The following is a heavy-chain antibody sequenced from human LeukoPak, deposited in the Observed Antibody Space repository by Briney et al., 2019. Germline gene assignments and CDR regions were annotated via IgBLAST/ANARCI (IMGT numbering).Heavy chain of an antibody. D-gene: IGHD2/OR15-2a*01. CDR2: IYHSGHT. V-gene: IGHV4-59*08. CDR1: GASVSSDY. J-gene: IGHJ5*02. Sequence: PSETLSLTCTVSGASVSSDYWSWIRQSPGKGLEWIGYIYHSGHTMSNPSLKSRVSLSLDTSNNQFSLKLSSVTAADTAVYYCARHPFQYPFDHWGQGTVVSVSS. CDR3: ARHPFQYPFDH.